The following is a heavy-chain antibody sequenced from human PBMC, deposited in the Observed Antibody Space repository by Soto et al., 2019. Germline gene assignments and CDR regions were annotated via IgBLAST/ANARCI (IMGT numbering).Heavy chain of an antibody. Sequence: SETLSLTCTVSGGSISSSSYYWGWIRQPPGKGLEWIGSIYYSGSTYYNPSLKSRVTISVDTSKNQFSLKLSSVTAADTAVYYCARHPTLNYYDSSGYYGSWFDPWGQGTLVTVSS. V-gene: IGHV4-39*01. CDR3: ARHPTLNYYDSSGYYGSWFDP. D-gene: IGHD3-22*01. J-gene: IGHJ5*02. CDR1: GGSISSSSYY. CDR2: IYYSGST.